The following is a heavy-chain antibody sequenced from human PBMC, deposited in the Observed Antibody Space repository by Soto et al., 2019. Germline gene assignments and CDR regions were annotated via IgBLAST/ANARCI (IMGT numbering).Heavy chain of an antibody. D-gene: IGHD6-6*01. CDR2: IWYDGSNK. CDR1: GFTFSSYG. J-gene: IGHJ4*02. V-gene: IGHV3-33*01. Sequence: QVQLVESGGGVVQPGRSLRLSCAASGFTFSSYGMHWVRQAPGKGLEGVAVIWYDGSNKYYADSVKGRFTISRDNSKNTLYLQMTSLRAEDTAVYYCARGIAVRPLDYWGQGTLVPVSS. CDR3: ARGIAVRPLDY.